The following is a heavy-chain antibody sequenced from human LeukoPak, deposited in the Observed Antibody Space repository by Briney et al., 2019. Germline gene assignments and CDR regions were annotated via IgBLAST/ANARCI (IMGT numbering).Heavy chain of an antibody. CDR1: GYTFTGYY. CDR2: INPNSGGT. V-gene: IGHV1-2*06. D-gene: IGHD3-22*01. CDR3: ARAEYYDSSGYWDY. J-gene: IGHJ4*02. Sequence: GASVKVSCKASGYTFTGYYMRWVRQAPGQGLEWMGRINPNSGGTNYAQKFQGRVTMTRDTSISTAYMELSRLRSDDTAVYYCARAEYYDSSGYWDYWGQGTLVTVSS.